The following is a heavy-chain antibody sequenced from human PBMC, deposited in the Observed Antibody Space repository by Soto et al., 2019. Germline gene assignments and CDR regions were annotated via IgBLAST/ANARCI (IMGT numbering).Heavy chain of an antibody. CDR3: ARDWGSSSSVGYYYYYYGMDV. CDR2: ISSSGSTI. J-gene: IGHJ6*02. V-gene: IGHV3-11*01. D-gene: IGHD6-6*01. CDR1: GFTFSDYY. Sequence: PGGSLRLSCAASGFTFSDYYMSWIRQAPGKGLVWVSYISSSGSTIYYADSVKGRFTISRDNAKNSLYLQMNSLRAEDTAVYCARDWGSSSSVGYYYYYYGMDVWGQGTTVTVSS.